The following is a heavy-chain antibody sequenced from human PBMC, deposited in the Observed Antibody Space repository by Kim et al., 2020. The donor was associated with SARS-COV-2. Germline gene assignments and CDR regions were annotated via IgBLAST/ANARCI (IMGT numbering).Heavy chain of an antibody. V-gene: IGHV3-21*01. CDR2: ISSSSSYI. CDR3: ARVCYYDSSGYQSHAFDI. J-gene: IGHJ3*02. D-gene: IGHD3-22*01. CDR1: GFTFSSYS. Sequence: GGSLRLSCAASGFTFSSYSMNWVRQAPGKGLEWVSSISSSSSYIYYADSVKGRFTISRDNAKNSLYLQMNSLRAEDTAVYYCARVCYYDSSGYQSHAFDIWGQGTMVTVSS.